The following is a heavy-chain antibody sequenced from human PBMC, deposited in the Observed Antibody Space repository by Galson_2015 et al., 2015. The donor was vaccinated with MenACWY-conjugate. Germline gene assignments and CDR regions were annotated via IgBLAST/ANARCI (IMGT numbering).Heavy chain of an antibody. V-gene: IGHV4-61*08. CDR2: IYDSGTT. CDR3: AREFSY. D-gene: IGHD2/OR15-2a*01. Sequence: SETLSLTCTVSGGPASSSGYYWTWIRQPPGRGLERIGLIYDSGTTKYNPSLKGRVTISLDTSKNQVSLKLSSVTAADTAVYYCAREFSYWGQGTLVTVSS. CDR1: GGPASSSGYY. J-gene: IGHJ4*02.